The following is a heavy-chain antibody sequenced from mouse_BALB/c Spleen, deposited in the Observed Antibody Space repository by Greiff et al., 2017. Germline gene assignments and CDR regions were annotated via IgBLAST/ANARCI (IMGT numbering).Heavy chain of an antibody. CDR3: ARLYWYFDV. CDR1: GYSITSDYA. V-gene: IGHV3-2*02. Sequence: EVQLQQSGPGLVKPSQSLSLTCTVTGYSITSDYAWNWIRQFPGNKLEWMGYISYSGSTSYNPSLKSRISITRDTSKNQFFLQLNSVTTEDTATYYCARLYWYFDVWGAGTTVTVSS. J-gene: IGHJ1*01. CDR2: ISYSGST.